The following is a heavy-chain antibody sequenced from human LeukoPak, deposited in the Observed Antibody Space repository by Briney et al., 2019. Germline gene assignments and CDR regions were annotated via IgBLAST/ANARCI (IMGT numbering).Heavy chain of an antibody. V-gene: IGHV4-39*01. CDR3: ASRRRIPYYYDSSGYLNY. CDR2: IYYSGSI. CDR1: GGSISSSSYY. D-gene: IGHD3-22*01. J-gene: IGHJ4*02. Sequence: SETLSLTCTVSGGSISSSSYYWGWIRQPPGKGLEWIGSIYYSGSIYYNPSLKSRATISVDTSKNQFSLKLSSVTAADTAVYYCASRRRIPYYYDSSGYLNYWGQGTLVTVSS.